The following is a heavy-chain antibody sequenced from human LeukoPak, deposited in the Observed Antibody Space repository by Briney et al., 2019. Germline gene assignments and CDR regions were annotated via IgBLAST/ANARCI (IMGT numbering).Heavy chain of an antibody. V-gene: IGHV3-33*01. CDR2: TWYDGSNN. J-gene: IGHJ3*02. D-gene: IGHD3-10*01. CDR3: ARDRYFGSDGFDI. CDR1: GFSFSEHG. Sequence: GGSLRLSCAASGFSFSEHGVHWVRQAPGKGPEWVTVTWYDGSNNHYADSVKGRFTISRDNYKNTVFLEMNSLRAEDTAVYHCARDRYFGSDGFDIWGPGTMVIVSS.